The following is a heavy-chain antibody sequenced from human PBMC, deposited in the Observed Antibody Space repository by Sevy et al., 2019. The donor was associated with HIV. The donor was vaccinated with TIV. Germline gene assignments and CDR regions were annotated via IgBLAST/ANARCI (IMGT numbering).Heavy chain of an antibody. V-gene: IGHV3-30-3*01. J-gene: IGHJ4*02. CDR2: ISYDGSNK. Sequence: GGSLRLSCAASAFTFSSYARHWVRQAPGKGLEWVAVISYDGSNKYYADSVKGRFTISRDNSKNTLYLQMNSLRAEDTAVYYCARDKRTYYYDSSGYPDYWGQGTLVTVSS. CDR1: AFTFSSYA. CDR3: ARDKRTYYYDSSGYPDY. D-gene: IGHD3-22*01.